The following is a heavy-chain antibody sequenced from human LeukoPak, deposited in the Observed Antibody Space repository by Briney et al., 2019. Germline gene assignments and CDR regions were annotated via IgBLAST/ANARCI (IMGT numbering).Heavy chain of an antibody. CDR1: GYTFTGYY. CDR2: IIPIFGTA. J-gene: IGHJ4*02. D-gene: IGHD3-22*01. V-gene: IGHV1-69*13. CDR3: ANQYYYDSSGYSGFDY. Sequence: SVKVSCKASGYTFTGYYMHWVRQAPGQGLEWMGGIIPIFGTANYAQKFQGRVTITADESTSTAYMELSSLRSEDTAVYYCANQYYYDSSGYSGFDYWGQGTLVTVSS.